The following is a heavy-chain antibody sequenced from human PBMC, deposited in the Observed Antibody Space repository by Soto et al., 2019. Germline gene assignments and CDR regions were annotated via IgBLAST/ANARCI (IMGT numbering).Heavy chain of an antibody. V-gene: IGHV1-46*03. CDR3: ARGAHVVVVADIDDFDI. D-gene: IGHD2-15*01. Sequence: GASVKVSCKASGYTFTSYYMHWVRQAPGQGLEWMGIINPSGGSTSYAQKFQGRVTMTRDTSTSTVYMELSSLRSEDTAVYYCARGAHVVVVADIDDFDIWGQGTMVTVSS. CDR1: GYTFTSYY. J-gene: IGHJ3*02. CDR2: INPSGGST.